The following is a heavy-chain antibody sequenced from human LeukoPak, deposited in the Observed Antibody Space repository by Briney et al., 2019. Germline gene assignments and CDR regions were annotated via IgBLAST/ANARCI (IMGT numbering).Heavy chain of an antibody. J-gene: IGHJ4*02. V-gene: IGHV3-23*01. D-gene: IGHD6-19*01. CDR1: GFTFSSYA. Sequence: GGSLRLSCAASGFTFSSYAMSWVRQAPGKGLEWVSAISGSGGSTHYADSVKGRFTISRDNSKNTLYLQMNSLRAEDTAVYYCAKDIRKAVAGSIFDYWGQGTLVTVSS. CDR2: ISGSGGST. CDR3: AKDIRKAVAGSIFDY.